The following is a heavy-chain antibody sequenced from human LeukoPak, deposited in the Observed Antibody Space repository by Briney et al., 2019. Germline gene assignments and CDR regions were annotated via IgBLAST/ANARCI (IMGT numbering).Heavy chain of an antibody. CDR3: ARDLADWAFDI. J-gene: IGHJ3*02. D-gene: IGHD3/OR15-3a*01. Sequence: SETLSLTCTVSGDSISSGDYYWSWIRQPPGKGLEWIGYIYYSGSTNYNPSLKSRVTISVDTSKNQFSLKLSSVTAADTAVYYCARDLADWAFDIWGQGTMVTVSS. CDR2: IYYSGST. V-gene: IGHV4-61*08. CDR1: GDSISSGDYY.